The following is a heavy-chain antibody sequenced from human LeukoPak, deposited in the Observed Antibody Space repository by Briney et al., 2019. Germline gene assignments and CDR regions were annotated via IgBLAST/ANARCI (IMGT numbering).Heavy chain of an antibody. CDR1: GFTFSSYA. J-gene: IGHJ5*02. Sequence: PGGSLRLSCAASGFTFSSYAMHWVRQAPGKGLEWVAVISYDGSNKYYADSVKGRFTISRDNSKNTLYLQMNSLRAEDTAVYYCAKDLAYCGGDCYSIVPPWGQGTLVTVSS. V-gene: IGHV3-30-3*01. D-gene: IGHD2-21*02. CDR3: AKDLAYCGGDCYSIVPP. CDR2: ISYDGSNK.